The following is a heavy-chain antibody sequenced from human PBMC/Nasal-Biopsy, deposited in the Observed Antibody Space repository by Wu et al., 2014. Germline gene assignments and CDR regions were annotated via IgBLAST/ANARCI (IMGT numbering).Heavy chain of an antibody. J-gene: IGHJ4*02. V-gene: IGHV1-69*04. CDR1: GGTFSNNA. CDR3: AAVYAAGWQRSEYLHY. D-gene: IGHD2/OR15-2a*01. Sequence: KASGGTFSNNAISWVRQAPGQGLEWVGRIIPLLDIADYAQNFQDRVTITASTSTAYMELRGLRSDDTAVYYCAAVYAAGWQRSEYLHYWGQGTLVTVSS. CDR2: IIPLLDIA.